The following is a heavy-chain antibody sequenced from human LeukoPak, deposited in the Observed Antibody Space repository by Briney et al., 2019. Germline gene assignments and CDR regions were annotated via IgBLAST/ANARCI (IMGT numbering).Heavy chain of an antibody. Sequence: GGSLRLSCAASGFTFSDYYMSWIRQAPGKGLESVSYISSSSSYTNYADSVKGRFTISRDNAKNSLYLQMNSRRAEDTAVYYCARDPSNYYGSGRYCDYWGQGTLVTVS. J-gene: IGHJ4*02. CDR1: GFTFSDYY. D-gene: IGHD3-10*01. CDR2: ISSSSSYT. V-gene: IGHV3-11*05. CDR3: ARDPSNYYGSGRYCDY.